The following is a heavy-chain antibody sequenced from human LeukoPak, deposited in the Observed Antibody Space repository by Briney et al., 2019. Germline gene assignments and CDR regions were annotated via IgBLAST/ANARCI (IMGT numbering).Heavy chain of an antibody. D-gene: IGHD4-23*01. CDR1: GYSISSGYY. CDR3: ARDMDTSSGNPIDC. J-gene: IGHJ4*02. CDR2: IYHSGST. Sequence: PPETLSLTCAVSGYSISSGYYWGWIRQPPGKGLERIGSIYHSGSTYYNPSLKSRVTISVDTSKNQFSLKLSSVTAADTAVYYCARDMDTSSGNPIDCWGQGTLVTVSS. V-gene: IGHV4-38-2*02.